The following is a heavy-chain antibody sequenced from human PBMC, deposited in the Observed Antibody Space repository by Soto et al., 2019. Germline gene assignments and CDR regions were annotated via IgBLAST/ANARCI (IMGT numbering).Heavy chain of an antibody. Sequence: SETLSLTCTVSGGSISSYYWSWIRQPPGKGLEWIGYIYYSGSTNYNPSLKSRVTISVDTSKNQFSLKLSSVTAADTAVYYCARKSRDGSNYLDYWGKGTLVTVSS. CDR1: GGSISSYY. CDR3: ARKSRDGSNYLDY. CDR2: IYYSGST. J-gene: IGHJ4*02. D-gene: IGHD2-2*01. V-gene: IGHV4-59*01.